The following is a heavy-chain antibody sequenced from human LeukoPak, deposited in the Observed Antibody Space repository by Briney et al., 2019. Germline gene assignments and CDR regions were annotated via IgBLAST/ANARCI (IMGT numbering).Heavy chain of an antibody. CDR1: GGSISSSSYY. D-gene: IGHD3-9*01. CDR2: IYYSGST. V-gene: IGHV4-39*07. Sequence: SETLSLTCTVSGGSISSSSYYWGWIRQPPGKGLEWIVSIYYSGSTYYNPSLKSRVTISVDTSKNQFSLKLSSVTAADTAVYYCASVGKGGGAFDIWGQGTLVTVSS. J-gene: IGHJ4*02. CDR3: ASVGKGGGAFDI.